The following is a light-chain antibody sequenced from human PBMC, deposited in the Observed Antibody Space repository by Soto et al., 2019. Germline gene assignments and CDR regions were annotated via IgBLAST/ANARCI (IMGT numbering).Light chain of an antibody. CDR2: TDN. V-gene: IGLV1-44*01. CDR3: ATWDDNLNGLYV. CDR1: SSNIGSNT. J-gene: IGLJ1*01. Sequence: QPVLTQPPSTSGTPGQRVTISCSGSSSNIGSNTVNWYQQLPGTAPKLLIYTDNQRPSGVPDRFSGSKSGTSASLAISGLQSEDEADYYCATWDDNLNGLYVFGPGTKVTVL.